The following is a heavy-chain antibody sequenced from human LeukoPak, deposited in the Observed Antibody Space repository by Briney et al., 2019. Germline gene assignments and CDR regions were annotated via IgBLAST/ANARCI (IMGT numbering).Heavy chain of an antibody. CDR2: INEDASKK. Sequence: GGTLRLSCAASGFTFTNYWMIWVRQAPGKGLEWVANINEDASKKYYVGSVEGRFTISRDNAKNSLYLQMNSLRAEDTAVYYCARTLDTAMLMREIYWGQGTLVTVSS. D-gene: IGHD5-18*01. V-gene: IGHV3-7*01. CDR3: ARTLDTAMLMREIY. CDR1: GFTFTNYW. J-gene: IGHJ4*02.